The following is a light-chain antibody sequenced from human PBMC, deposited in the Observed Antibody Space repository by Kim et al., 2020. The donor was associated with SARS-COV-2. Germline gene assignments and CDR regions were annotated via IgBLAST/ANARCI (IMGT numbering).Light chain of an antibody. Sequence: SVGDNVTITCQASHDISNYLNWYQHKPGKAPKLLIYGASSLETGVPSRFSGSGSGTDFTFTISGLQPEDIATYYCQHFDNLPPLTFGGGTKVDIK. J-gene: IGKJ4*01. V-gene: IGKV1-33*01. CDR3: QHFDNLPPLT. CDR2: GAS. CDR1: HDISNY.